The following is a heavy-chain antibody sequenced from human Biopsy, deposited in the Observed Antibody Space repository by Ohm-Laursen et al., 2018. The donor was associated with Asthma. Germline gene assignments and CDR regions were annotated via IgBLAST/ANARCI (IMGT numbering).Heavy chain of an antibody. D-gene: IGHD3-10*01. CDR2: ISVYNGNT. J-gene: IGHJ6*02. Sequence: ASVKVSCKTSGYAFNSAGITWVRQAPGQGLEWMGWISVYNGNTKVAQKLQDRVTMITGTSTSTAYMELRSLRSDDTAVYFCARAVDYSHYYGIDVWGQGTTVTVS. CDR3: ARAVDYSHYYGIDV. CDR1: GYAFNSAG. V-gene: IGHV1-18*01.